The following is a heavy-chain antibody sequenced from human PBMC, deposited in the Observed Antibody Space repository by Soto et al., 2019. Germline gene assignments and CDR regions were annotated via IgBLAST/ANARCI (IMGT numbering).Heavy chain of an antibody. D-gene: IGHD6-19*01. Sequence: QVQLVQSGAEVKKPGASVKVSCKASGYTFTSYGISRVRQAPGQGLEWMGWISAYNGNTNYAPKLQGRGTMTTDTSTSSAYMELRSLRSDATAGYYGAGRNTSGWYSWGQGTLVTVSS. CDR1: GYTFTSYG. CDR2: ISAYNGNT. V-gene: IGHV1-18*01. J-gene: IGHJ4*02. CDR3: AGRNTSGWYS.